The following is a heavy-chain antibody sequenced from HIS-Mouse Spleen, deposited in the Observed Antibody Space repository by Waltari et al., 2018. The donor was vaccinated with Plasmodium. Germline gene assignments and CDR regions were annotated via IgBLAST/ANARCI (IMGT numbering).Heavy chain of an antibody. Sequence: QVQLQQWGAGLLKPSQNLSLTCAVFGGSFSGYYWSWIRQPPGKGLELIGEINHSGSTNYNPSLKSRVTISVDTSKNQFSLKLSSVTAADTAVYYCARLVVVASKDSYWGQGTLVTVSS. J-gene: IGHJ4*02. CDR3: ARLVVVASKDSY. CDR2: INHSGST. V-gene: IGHV4-34*01. D-gene: IGHD2-15*01. CDR1: GGSFSGYY.